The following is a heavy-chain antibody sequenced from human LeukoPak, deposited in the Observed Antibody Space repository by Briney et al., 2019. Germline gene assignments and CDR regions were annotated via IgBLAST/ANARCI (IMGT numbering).Heavy chain of an antibody. CDR2: IYYSGST. Sequence: KPSETLSLTCTVPGGSISSHYWSWIRQPPGKGLERVGYIYYSGSTKYNPALKSRVTISVDTSKNQFSLKLSSVTAADTAVYYCAREVYDFWSGTSTNYCYMDVWGKGTTVTVSS. V-gene: IGHV4-59*11. J-gene: IGHJ6*03. D-gene: IGHD3-3*01. CDR1: GGSISSHY. CDR3: AREVYDFWSGTSTNYCYMDV.